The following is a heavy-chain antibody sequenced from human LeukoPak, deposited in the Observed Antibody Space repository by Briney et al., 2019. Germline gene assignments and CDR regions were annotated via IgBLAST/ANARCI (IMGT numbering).Heavy chain of an antibody. Sequence: SETVSLTCAVYGGSFSGYYWSWIRQPPGKGLEWIGEINHSGSTNYNPSLKSRVTISVDTSKNQFSLKLSSVTAADTAVYYCAREDKGFDIWGQGTMVTVSS. J-gene: IGHJ3*02. CDR2: INHSGST. V-gene: IGHV4-34*01. CDR1: GGSFSGYY. CDR3: AREDKGFDI.